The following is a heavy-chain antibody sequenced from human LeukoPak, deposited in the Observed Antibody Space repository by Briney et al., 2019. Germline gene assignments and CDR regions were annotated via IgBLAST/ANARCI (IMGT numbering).Heavy chain of an antibody. CDR2: ISSSSSTI. J-gene: IGHJ4*02. D-gene: IGHD3/OR15-3a*01. CDR3: ARLGLGGNFDY. V-gene: IGHV3-48*01. CDR1: GFTFSSYS. Sequence: GGSLRLSCAASGFTFSSYSMNWVRQAPGKGLEWVSYISSSSSTIYYADSVKGRFTISRDNAKNSLYLQMNSLRAEDTAVYYCARLGLGGNFDYWGQGTLVTVSS.